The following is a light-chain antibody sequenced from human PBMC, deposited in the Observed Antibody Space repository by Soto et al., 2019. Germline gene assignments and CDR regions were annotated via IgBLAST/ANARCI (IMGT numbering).Light chain of an antibody. J-gene: IGKJ5*01. CDR2: GAS. Sequence: EIVLTQSPASLRCSPGGRATLACSSSHNINSYLAWYQKKPGQAARLLMYGASTRATGIPARFSGSGSGTDFILTISSLEHVDFAICYCKQRSNWINVGRGKRLEI. CDR3: KQRSNWIN. CDR1: HNINSY. V-gene: IGKV3-11*01.